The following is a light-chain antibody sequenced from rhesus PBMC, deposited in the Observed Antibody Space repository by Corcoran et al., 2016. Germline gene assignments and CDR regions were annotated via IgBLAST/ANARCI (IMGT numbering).Light chain of an antibody. V-gene: IGLV3-25*02. CDR1: NIGSNI. Sequence: SYDLPQPPSVSAASGQPAEITCGGANIGSNILHWYQQRPAQAPVLVIYGDNKRPSGIPERFSGSNSGNTATLTSSRVEAGDEADFYCQVGDNSPKYAYSFGAGTRLTVL. CDR2: GDN. CDR3: QVGDNSPKYAYS. J-gene: IGLJ1*01.